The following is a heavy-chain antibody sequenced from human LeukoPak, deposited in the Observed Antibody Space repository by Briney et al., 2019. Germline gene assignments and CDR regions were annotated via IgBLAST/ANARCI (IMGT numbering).Heavy chain of an antibody. CDR2: IKQDGSEK. CDR3: ARQGPEDYGGNPGDFDY. V-gene: IGHV3-7*01. Sequence: GGSLRLSCAASGFTFSSYWMTWVRQAPGKGLEWVANIKQDGSEKYYVDSVKGRFTISRDNAKNSLYLQMNSPRAEDTAVYYCARQGPEDYGGNPGDFDYWGQGTLVTVSS. D-gene: IGHD4-23*01. CDR1: GFTFSSYW. J-gene: IGHJ4*02.